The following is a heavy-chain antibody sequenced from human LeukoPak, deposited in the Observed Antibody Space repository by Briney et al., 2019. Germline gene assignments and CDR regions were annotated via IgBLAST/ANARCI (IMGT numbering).Heavy chain of an antibody. CDR2: ISSSGSTT. J-gene: IGHJ4*02. V-gene: IGHV3-11*04. Sequence: GGSLRLSCAASGFIFTDYYMSWVRQAPGKGLEWVSYISSSGSTTYYADSVKGRFTISRDNAKNSLYLQMNSLRAEHTAVYYCARVGSCTNVVCYNPFDYWGQGTLVPVSS. CDR3: ARVGSCTNVVCYNPFDY. CDR1: GFIFTDYY. D-gene: IGHD2-8*01.